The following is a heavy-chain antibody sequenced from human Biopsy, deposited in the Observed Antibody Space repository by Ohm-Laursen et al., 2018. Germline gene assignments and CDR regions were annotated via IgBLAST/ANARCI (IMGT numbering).Heavy chain of an antibody. CDR3: ARDSRRTAREGGMDV. CDR1: GFTFSSYS. V-gene: IGHV3-21*01. CDR2: ISETSSHI. D-gene: IGHD6-6*01. Sequence: SLRLSCAASGFTFSSYSMSWVRQAPGKGLEWISYISETSSHIYDADSVKGQFTVARDNAKNSLYLQLNSLRAEDTAVYYCARDSRRTAREGGMDVWGQGTTVTVSS. J-gene: IGHJ6*02.